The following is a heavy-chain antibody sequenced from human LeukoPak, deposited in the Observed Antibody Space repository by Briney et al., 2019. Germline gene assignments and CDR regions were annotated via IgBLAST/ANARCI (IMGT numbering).Heavy chain of an antibody. CDR1: GGTFSSYA. CDR2: IISILGIA. J-gene: IGHJ4*02. D-gene: IGHD2-2*01. CDR3: ASSKIDMPTYYFDY. V-gene: IGHV1-69*04. Sequence: GASVKVSCKASGGTFSSYAISWVRQAPGQGLEWMGRIISILGIANYAQKFQGRVTITADKSTSTAYMQLSSLRSEDTAVYYCASSKIDMPTYYFDYWGQGTLVTVSS.